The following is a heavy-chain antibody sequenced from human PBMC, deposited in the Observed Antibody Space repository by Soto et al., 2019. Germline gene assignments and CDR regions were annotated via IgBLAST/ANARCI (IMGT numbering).Heavy chain of an antibody. CDR2: IYNSGST. J-gene: IGHJ3*02. CDR3: ARTNAFDI. V-gene: IGHV4-59*01. CDR1: GGSIINYY. Sequence: SETLSLTCTVSGGSIINYYWNWIRQPPGKGLEWIGYIYNSGSTNSNPSLKSRVTISVDTSKNQFSLKLSYVTAADTAVYYRARTNAFDIWGQGTLVTVSS.